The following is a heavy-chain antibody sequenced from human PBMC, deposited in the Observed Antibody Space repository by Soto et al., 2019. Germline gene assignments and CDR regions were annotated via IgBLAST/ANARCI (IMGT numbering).Heavy chain of an antibody. CDR1: GYTFTSYY. CDR2: INPSGGST. Sequence: ASVKVSCKASGYTFTSYYMHWVRQAPGQGLEWMGIINPSGGSTSYAQKFQGRVTMTRDTPASTVYMELSNLRSEDTAVYYCARVPRYSFEIVQVPAVMFEDWFDPWGQGTLVTVSS. J-gene: IGHJ5*02. V-gene: IGHV1-46*01. CDR3: ARVPRYSFEIVQVPAVMFEDWFDP. D-gene: IGHD2-2*01.